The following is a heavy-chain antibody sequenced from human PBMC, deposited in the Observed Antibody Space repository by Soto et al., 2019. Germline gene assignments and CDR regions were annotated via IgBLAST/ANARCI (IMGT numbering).Heavy chain of an antibody. CDR2: VSKSDYT. V-gene: IGHV3-21*03. CDR3: AHPRIVGTSRSAYYFDY. D-gene: IGHD1-26*01. J-gene: IGHJ4*02. Sequence: GGSLILSCAVSGFYFNNYGINWVRQPPGKGLEWVSSVSKSDYTYYSDSVKGRFTITKDTSKNQVVLRMTKMDPVDTATYFCAHPRIVGTSRSAYYFDYWGQGTLVTVSS. CDR1: GFYFNNYG.